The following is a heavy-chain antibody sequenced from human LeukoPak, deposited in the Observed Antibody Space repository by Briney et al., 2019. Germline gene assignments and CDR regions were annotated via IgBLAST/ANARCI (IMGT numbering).Heavy chain of an antibody. CDR1: GFTFSSYA. V-gene: IGHV3-23*01. J-gene: IGHJ5*02. CDR3: AKANVVAAMADWFDP. Sequence: PGGSLRLSCAASGFTFSSYAMSWVRQAPGKGLEWGSAISGSGGSTYYADSVKGRFTISRDNSKNTLYLQMNSLRAEDTAVYYCAKANVVAAMADWFDPWGQGTLVTVSS. D-gene: IGHD2-15*01. CDR2: ISGSGGST.